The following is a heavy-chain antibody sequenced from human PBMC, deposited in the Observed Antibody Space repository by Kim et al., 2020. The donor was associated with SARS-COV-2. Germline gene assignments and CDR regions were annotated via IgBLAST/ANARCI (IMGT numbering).Heavy chain of an antibody. D-gene: IGHD3-3*01. CDR3: AREPYYDFYEGLNWFDP. V-gene: IGHV1-69*13. CDR1: GGTFSSYA. CDR2: IIPIFGTA. J-gene: IGHJ5*02. Sequence: SVKVSCKASGGTFSSYAISWVRQAPGQGLEWMGGIIPIFGTANYAQKFQGRVTITADESTSTAYMELSSLRSEDTAVYYCAREPYYDFYEGLNWFDPWGQGTLVTVSS.